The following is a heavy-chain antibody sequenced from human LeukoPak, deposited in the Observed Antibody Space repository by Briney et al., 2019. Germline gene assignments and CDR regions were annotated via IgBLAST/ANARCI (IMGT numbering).Heavy chain of an antibody. V-gene: IGHV1-2*02. CDR1: GYTFTGYY. J-gene: IGHJ6*03. Sequence: ASVKVSCKASGYTFTGYYMHWVRQAPGQGLEWMGWINPNSGGTNYAQKFQGRVTMTRDTSISTAYMGLSRLRSDDTAVYYCARDREWFGEQGLYYYYYYMDVWGKGITVTISS. CDR2: INPNSGGT. D-gene: IGHD3-10*01. CDR3: ARDREWFGEQGLYYYYYYMDV.